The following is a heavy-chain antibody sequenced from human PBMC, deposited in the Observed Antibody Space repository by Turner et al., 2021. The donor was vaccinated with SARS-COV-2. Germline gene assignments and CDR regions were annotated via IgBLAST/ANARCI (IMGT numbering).Heavy chain of an antibody. J-gene: IGHJ4*02. CDR2: ISGSGSTI. V-gene: IGHV3-48*03. D-gene: IGHD1-26*01. CDR1: GFTFSSYD. Sequence: EVQLVESGGVLVQPGGSLRLSCAASGFTFSSYDMNWVLRAPGKGLEWVSYISGSGSTIYYGDSMKGRVAVSRDNAKNSLYLQVNSLRVEDTAVYYCARGRSWNYWGQGTLITVSS. CDR3: ARGRSWNY.